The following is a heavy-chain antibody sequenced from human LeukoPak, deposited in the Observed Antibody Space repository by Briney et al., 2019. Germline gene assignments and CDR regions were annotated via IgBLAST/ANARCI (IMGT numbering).Heavy chain of an antibody. D-gene: IGHD1-26*01. J-gene: IGHJ4*02. CDR3: ARGHRGSYLDY. CDR1: GGSFSGYY. V-gene: IGHV4-34*01. CDR2: INHSGST. Sequence: SETLSLTCAVYGGSFSGYYWSWIRQPPGKGLEWIGEINHSGSTNYNPSLKSRATISVDTSKNQFSLKLSSVTAADTAVYYCARGHRGSYLDYWGQGTLVTVSS.